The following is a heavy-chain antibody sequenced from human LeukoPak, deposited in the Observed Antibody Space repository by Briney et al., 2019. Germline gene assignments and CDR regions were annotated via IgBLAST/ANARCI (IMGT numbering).Heavy chain of an antibody. Sequence: GASVKVSCKASGGTFSTYAINWVRQAPGQGLEWMGGIKPIFGAAKYKQKFQGRITITADESTTTAYMELSSLRSEDTAVYYCALPFKGYCSGGSCPHIYCGGYWGQGTLVTVSS. CDR2: IKPIFGAA. V-gene: IGHV1-69*01. CDR3: ALPFKGYCSGGSCPHIYCGGY. D-gene: IGHD2-15*01. CDR1: GGTFSTYA. J-gene: IGHJ4*02.